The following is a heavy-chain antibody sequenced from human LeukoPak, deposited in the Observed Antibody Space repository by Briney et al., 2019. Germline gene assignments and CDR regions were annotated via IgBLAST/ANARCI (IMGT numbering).Heavy chain of an antibody. J-gene: IGHJ4*02. CDR2: INPNSGGT. CDR1: GYTFTGYY. CDR3: ARHVRPIASSWGQFNFDY. Sequence: ASVKVSCKASGYTFTGYYMHWVRQAPGQGLEWMGWINPNSGGTNYAQKFQGRVTMTRDTSTSTAYMELRSLRSDDTAVYYCARHVRPIASSWGQFNFDYWGQGTLVTVSS. V-gene: IGHV1-2*02. D-gene: IGHD6-13*01.